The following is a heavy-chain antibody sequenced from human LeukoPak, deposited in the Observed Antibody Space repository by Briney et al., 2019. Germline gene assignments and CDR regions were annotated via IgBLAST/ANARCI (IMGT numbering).Heavy chain of an antibody. D-gene: IGHD1-7*01. CDR1: GYTFTHYC. J-gene: IGHJ4*02. Sequence: RASVKVSCKTSGYTFTHYCMHWVRQAPGQGLEWMGIINPSGGSTSYAQKFQGRVTLTSDTSTSTVYMELSSLSSEDTAVYYCARDEGPPRYNWNYGGPDFWGQGALVTVLS. V-gene: IGHV1-46*01. CDR3: ARDEGPPRYNWNYGGPDF. CDR2: INPSGGST.